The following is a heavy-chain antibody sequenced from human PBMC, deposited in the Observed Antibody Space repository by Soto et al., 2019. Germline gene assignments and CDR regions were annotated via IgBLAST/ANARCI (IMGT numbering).Heavy chain of an antibody. CDR2: IIPIFGTA. J-gene: IGHJ5*02. D-gene: IGHD6-13*01. CDR3: AREDPGISAAGWFDP. V-gene: IGHV1-69*01. Sequence: QVQLVQSGAEVKRPGSSEKVSCKASGGTFSSYAISWVRQAPGQGLEWMGGIIPIFGTANYAQKFQGRVTITADESTSTAYMELSSLRSEDTAVYYCAREDPGISAAGWFDPWGQGTLVTVSS. CDR1: GGTFSSYA.